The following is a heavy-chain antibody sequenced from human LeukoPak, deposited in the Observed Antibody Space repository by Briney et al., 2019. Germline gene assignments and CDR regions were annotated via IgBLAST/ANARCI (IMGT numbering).Heavy chain of an antibody. V-gene: IGHV7-4-1*02. CDR1: GYTFTSYA. Sequence: ASVKVSCKASGYTFTSYAMNWVRQAPGQGLEWMGWINTNTGNPTYAQGFTGRFVFSLDTSVSTAYLQISSLKADNTAVYYCARERNDCYGSSGCVGDSYMDVWGKGTTVTVSS. CDR2: INTNTGNP. J-gene: IGHJ6*03. D-gene: IGHD3-22*01. CDR3: ARERNDCYGSSGCVGDSYMDV.